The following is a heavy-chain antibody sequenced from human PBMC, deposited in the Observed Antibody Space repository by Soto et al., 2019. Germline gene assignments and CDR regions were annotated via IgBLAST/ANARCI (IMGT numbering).Heavy chain of an antibody. D-gene: IGHD3-3*01. CDR3: AREFESWRGNAFDI. V-gene: IGHV1-69*01. CDR1: GGTFSSYG. CDR2: IIPVLGTS. J-gene: IGHJ3*02. Sequence: QAQLVQSGAEVKKPGSSVKVSCKASGGTFSSYGISWVRQAPGQGLEWMGGIIPVLGTSKYEQRFKGRVTLTADESMGTAYMELRSLRSEDTAIYYCAREFESWRGNAFDIWGQGTMVTISS.